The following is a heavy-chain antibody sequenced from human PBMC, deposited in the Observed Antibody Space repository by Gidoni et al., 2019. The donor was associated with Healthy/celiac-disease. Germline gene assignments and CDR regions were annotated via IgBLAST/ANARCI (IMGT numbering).Heavy chain of an antibody. CDR3: ARGEAYVWGSYRPSYGMDV. D-gene: IGHD3-16*02. Sequence: QVQLQESGPGLVKPSETLSLTCTVSGYSISSGSYWGWLRQPPGKGLEWIGSIYHSGSTYYNPSLKSRVTISVDTSKNQFSLKLSSVTAADTAVYYCARGEAYVWGSYRPSYGMDVWGQGTTVTVSS. CDR1: GYSISSGSY. J-gene: IGHJ6*02. CDR2: IYHSGST. V-gene: IGHV4-38-2*02.